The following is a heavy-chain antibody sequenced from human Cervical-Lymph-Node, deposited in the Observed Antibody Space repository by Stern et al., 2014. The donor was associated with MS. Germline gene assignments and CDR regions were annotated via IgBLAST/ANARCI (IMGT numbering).Heavy chain of an antibody. Sequence: QVQLQESGPGLVQPTETLSLTCTVSGGSISRYYWNWFRQSPGKGLEWIGYVYDNGATKYNPSLESRVTIPVDPSQNQFSPNVSPATAADPAVYYCARDHDPGASDAFDIWGQGTVVPVSS. V-gene: IGHV4-59*01. D-gene: IGHD4/OR15-4a*01. CDR1: GGSISRYY. CDR2: VYDNGAT. J-gene: IGHJ3*02. CDR3: ARDHDPGASDAFDI.